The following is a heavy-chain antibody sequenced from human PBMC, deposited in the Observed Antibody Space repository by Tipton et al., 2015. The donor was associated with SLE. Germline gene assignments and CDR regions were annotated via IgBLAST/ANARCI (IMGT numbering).Heavy chain of an antibody. V-gene: IGHV4-4*07. CDR1: GGSINTYK. Sequence: TLSLTCIVSGGSINTYKWSWIRQPAGKGLEWLGHISTSGTTNYNPSLKSRVTMSVDTSKNQFSLKLNFVTAADTAVYYCARQVVYDTSGYYYFDSWGQGTLVTVSS. D-gene: IGHD3-22*01. CDR2: ISTSGTT. J-gene: IGHJ4*02. CDR3: ARQVVYDTSGYYYFDS.